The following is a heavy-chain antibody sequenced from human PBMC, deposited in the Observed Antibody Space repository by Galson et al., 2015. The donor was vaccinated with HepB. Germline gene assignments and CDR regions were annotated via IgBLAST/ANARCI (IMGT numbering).Heavy chain of an antibody. CDR3: AREMTTVTTSFDY. CDR2: ISAYNGNT. J-gene: IGHJ4*02. D-gene: IGHD4-17*01. CDR1: GYTFTSYG. V-gene: IGHV1-18*04. Sequence: SVKVSCKASGYTFTSYGISWVRQAPGQRLEWLGWISAYNGNTNYAQKLQGRVTMTTDTSTSTAYMELRSLRSDDTAVYYCAREMTTVTTSFDYWGQGTLVTVSS.